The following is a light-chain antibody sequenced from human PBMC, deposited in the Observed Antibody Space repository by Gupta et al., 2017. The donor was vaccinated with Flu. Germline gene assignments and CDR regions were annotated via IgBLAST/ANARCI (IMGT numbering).Light chain of an antibody. CDR2: GAS. Sequence: EIVLTQSPGTLSLSPGERATLSCRASQTVSDRYLAWYQQKPGQAPRLLIYGASSRATGIPDRFSGSGSEIYFTLTISRLGPEDSAMYYCQQYASSPPATFGGGTKVEIK. J-gene: IGKJ4*01. CDR3: QQYASSPPAT. CDR1: QTVSDRY. V-gene: IGKV3-20*01.